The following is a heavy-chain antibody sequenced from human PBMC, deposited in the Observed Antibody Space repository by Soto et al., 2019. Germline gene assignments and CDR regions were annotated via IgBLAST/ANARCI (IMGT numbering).Heavy chain of an antibody. CDR2: ISSSGSTI. J-gene: IGHJ6*02. D-gene: IGHD5-18*01. CDR3: ASMIRGSSYGLTYYYYYGMDV. V-gene: IGHV3-11*01. CDR1: GFTFSDYY. Sequence: QVQLVESGGGLVKPGGSLRLSCAASGFTFSDYYMSWIRQAPGKGLEWVSYISSSGSTIYYADCVKGRFTISRDNGKNSLCMQMNSLRAEDAAVYYCASMIRGSSYGLTYYYYYGMDVWGPGTPVTVSS.